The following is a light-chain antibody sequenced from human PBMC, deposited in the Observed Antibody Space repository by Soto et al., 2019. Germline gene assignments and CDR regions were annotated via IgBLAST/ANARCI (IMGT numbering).Light chain of an antibody. J-gene: IGLJ1*01. CDR2: DVS. V-gene: IGLV2-11*01. Sequence: QSALTQPPSASGSLGQSVTISCTGTSSDVGAYNYVSWYQQHPGKAPKLMIYDVSKRPSGVPDRFSGSKSGNTASLTISGLQAEDEADYYCCSYAGSYTFVFGTGTKLTVL. CDR3: CSYAGSYTFV. CDR1: SSDVGAYNY.